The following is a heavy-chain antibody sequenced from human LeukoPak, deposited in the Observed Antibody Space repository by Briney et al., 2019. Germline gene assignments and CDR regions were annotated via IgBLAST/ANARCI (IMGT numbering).Heavy chain of an antibody. J-gene: IGHJ6*03. CDR1: GFTFSSYS. Sequence: GGSLRLSCAASGFTFSSYSIHWVRQAPGKGLEWVAVISNDGSNKYYADSVKGRFTISRDNSKNTLYLQMNSLRAEDTAVYSCARTKEDIVVVPAGLVYHYYYMDVWGKGTTVTVSS. D-gene: IGHD2-2*01. V-gene: IGHV3-30*01. CDR2: ISNDGSNK. CDR3: ARTKEDIVVVPAGLVYHYYYMDV.